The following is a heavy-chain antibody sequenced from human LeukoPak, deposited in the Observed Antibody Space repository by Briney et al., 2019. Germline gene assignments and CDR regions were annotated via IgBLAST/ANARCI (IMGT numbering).Heavy chain of an antibody. Sequence: GESLKISCKGSGYSFTSYWIGWVRQMPGKGLEWMGIIYPGDSDTRYSPSFQGQVTISADKSISTAYLQWSSLKASDTAMYYGARQVSDSSGYDAFDIWGQGTMVTVSS. D-gene: IGHD3-22*01. J-gene: IGHJ3*02. CDR2: IYPGDSDT. CDR1: GYSFTSYW. V-gene: IGHV5-51*01. CDR3: ARQVSDSSGYDAFDI.